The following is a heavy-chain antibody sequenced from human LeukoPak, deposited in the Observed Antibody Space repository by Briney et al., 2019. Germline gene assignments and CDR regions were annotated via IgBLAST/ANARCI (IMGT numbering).Heavy chain of an antibody. CDR3: AKEYCRSTSCYVSD. J-gene: IGHJ4*02. CDR1: GFTFSSYG. V-gene: IGHV3-30*02. D-gene: IGHD2-2*01. CDR2: IRYDGSNK. Sequence: GRSLRLSCAASGFTFSSYGMHWVRQAPGKGLEWVAFIRYDGSNKYYADSVKGRISISRDTSKSTLYLQMNSLRAEDTAVYYCAKEYCRSTSCYVSDWGQGTLVTVSS.